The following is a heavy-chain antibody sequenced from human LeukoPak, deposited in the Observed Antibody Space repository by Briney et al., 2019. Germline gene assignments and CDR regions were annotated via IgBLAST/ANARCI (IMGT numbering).Heavy chain of an antibody. CDR3: ATDRNCGGGCSNWFDP. Sequence: GGSLTLSCVAPGYTFRRNGLHWVRQAPGKGLEWVAFIPYDGYKESYLDSVKGRFTISRDNSKNTVYLQMSSLRAEDTALYYCATDRNCGGGCSNWFDPWGQGTLVIVSS. CDR2: IPYDGYKE. D-gene: IGHD2-21*02. J-gene: IGHJ5*02. CDR1: GYTFRRNG. V-gene: IGHV3-30*02.